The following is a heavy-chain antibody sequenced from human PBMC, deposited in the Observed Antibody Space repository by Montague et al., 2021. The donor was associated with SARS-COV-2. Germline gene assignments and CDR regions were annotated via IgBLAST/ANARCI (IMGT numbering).Heavy chain of an antibody. J-gene: IGHJ3*02. Sequence: SEILSLTCTVSGGSVRSSNDCWGWIRQPPGKGLEWIGSAYYTGSTYYNPSLKSRVTISVDTSKNQFSLKLSSVTAADTAVYYCARHITGSGNAFDIWGEGTMVTVSS. CDR3: ARHITGSGNAFDI. CDR2: AYYTGST. D-gene: IGHD3-10*01. V-gene: IGHV4-39*01. CDR1: GGSVRSSNDC.